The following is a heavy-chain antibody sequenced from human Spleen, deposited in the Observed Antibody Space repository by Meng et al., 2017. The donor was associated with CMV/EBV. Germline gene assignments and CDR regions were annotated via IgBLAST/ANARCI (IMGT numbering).Heavy chain of an antibody. CDR2: ISAYNGNT. V-gene: IGHV1-18*01. Sequence: ASVKVSCKASGYTFTSYGISWVRQAPGQGLEWMGWISAYNGNTNYAQKLQGRVTMTTDTSTSTAYMELRSLRSEDTAVYYCARSRALFTSDSRPPTYGMDVWGQGTTVTVSS. J-gene: IGHJ6*02. D-gene: IGHD1-26*01. CDR3: ARSRALFTSDSRPPTYGMDV. CDR1: GYTFTSYG.